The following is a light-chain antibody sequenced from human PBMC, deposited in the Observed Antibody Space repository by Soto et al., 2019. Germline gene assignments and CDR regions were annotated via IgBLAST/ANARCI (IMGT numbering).Light chain of an antibody. CDR3: QQYIRWPLT. V-gene: IGKV3-15*01. J-gene: IGKJ4*01. CDR2: GAS. Sequence: EIVLTQSPGTLSLSPGARATLSCRASQSVSNNYLAWYQQKPGQAPRLLIYGASTRATGTPARFSGSGSGTEFTLTISSLQSEDFAVYYCQQYIRWPLTFGGGTKVDIK. CDR1: QSVSNN.